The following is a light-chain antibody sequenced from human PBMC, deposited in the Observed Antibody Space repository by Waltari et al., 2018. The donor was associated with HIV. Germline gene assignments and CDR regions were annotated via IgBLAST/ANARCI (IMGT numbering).Light chain of an antibody. Sequence: VLTQFPATLSLSPGERAPLSCRARQTISGSIAWYQQRPGQTPRLLIYASSKRATDIPTRVSGSGSGTDLTLTIASLEPEEFTFYYCQHRSSWPLYTFGQGTRVDIK. CDR1: QTISGS. CDR2: ASS. J-gene: IGKJ2*01. CDR3: QHRSSWPLYT. V-gene: IGKV3-11*01.